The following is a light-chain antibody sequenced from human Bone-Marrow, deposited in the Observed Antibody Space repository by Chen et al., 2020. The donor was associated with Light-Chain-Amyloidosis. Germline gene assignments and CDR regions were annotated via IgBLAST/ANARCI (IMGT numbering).Light chain of an antibody. CDR2: GNS. CDR3: QSYDSSLSGWV. J-gene: IGLJ3*02. V-gene: IGLV1-40*01. CDR1: SSNIGAGYD. Sequence: QSVLTQPPSGSGAPGQRVTISCTGSSSNIGAGYDVHWYQQLPGTAPKLLIYGNSNRPSGVPDRFSGSKSGTSASLAITGLQAEDEADYYCQSYDSSLSGWVFGGGTKLTVI.